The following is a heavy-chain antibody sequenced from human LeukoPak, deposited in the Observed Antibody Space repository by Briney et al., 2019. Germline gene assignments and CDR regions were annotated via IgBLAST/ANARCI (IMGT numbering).Heavy chain of an antibody. J-gene: IGHJ4*02. CDR2: IDGGGGRT. CDR3: ASSYSYGYRVLDY. D-gene: IGHD5-18*01. CDR1: GFAFSSYA. Sequence: QPGGSLRLSCTASGFAFSSYAMSWVRQAPGVGLEWVSAIDGGGGRTWHADSVRGRFTISRDNAKNSLYLQMNSLRAEDTAVYYCASSYSYGYRVLDYWGQGTLVTVSS. V-gene: IGHV3-23*01.